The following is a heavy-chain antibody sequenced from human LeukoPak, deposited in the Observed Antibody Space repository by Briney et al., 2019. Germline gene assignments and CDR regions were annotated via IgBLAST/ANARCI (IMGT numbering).Heavy chain of an antibody. CDR3: ARAQWLVPFDY. J-gene: IGHJ4*02. CDR2: ISYDGSNK. V-gene: IGHV3-30*04. D-gene: IGHD6-19*01. Sequence: PGGSLRLSCAASGFTFSSYAMHWVRQAPGKGLEWVAVISYDGSNKYYADSVKGRFTISRDNSKNTLYLQMNSLRAEDTAVYYCARAQWLVPFDYWGQGTLVTVSS. CDR1: GFTFSSYA.